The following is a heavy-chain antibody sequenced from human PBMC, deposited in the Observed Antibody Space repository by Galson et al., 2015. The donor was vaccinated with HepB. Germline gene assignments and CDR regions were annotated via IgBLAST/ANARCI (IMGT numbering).Heavy chain of an antibody. V-gene: IGHV3-23*01. Sequence: SLRLSCAASGFTFSSYAMSWVRQAPGKGLEWVSAISGSGGSTYYADSVKGRFTISRDNSKNTLYLQMNSLRAEDTAVYYCAAVYSSGYYIDAFDIWGQGTMVTVSS. D-gene: IGHD3-22*01. J-gene: IGHJ3*02. CDR3: AAVYSSGYYIDAFDI. CDR1: GFTFSSYA. CDR2: ISGSGGST.